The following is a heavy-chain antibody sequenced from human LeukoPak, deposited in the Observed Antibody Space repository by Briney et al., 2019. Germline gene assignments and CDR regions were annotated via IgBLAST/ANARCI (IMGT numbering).Heavy chain of an antibody. J-gene: IGHJ5*02. CDR2: IYSGGST. Sequence: GGSLRLSCAASGLTFSSNYMSWVRQAPGKGLEWVSVIYSGGSTYYAESVKGRFTISRDNSKNTLYLQMNSLRAEDTAVYYCARTTYYYSSGSYSFDPWGQGTLATVSS. CDR1: GLTFSSNY. D-gene: IGHD3-10*01. CDR3: ARTTYYYSSGSYSFDP. V-gene: IGHV3-53*01.